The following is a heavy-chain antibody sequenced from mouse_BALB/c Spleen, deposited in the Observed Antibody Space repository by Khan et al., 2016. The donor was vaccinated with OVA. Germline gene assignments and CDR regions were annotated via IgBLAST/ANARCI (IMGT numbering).Heavy chain of an antibody. CDR3: ASHLTGSFAY. D-gene: IGHD4-1*01. V-gene: IGHV5-6*01. J-gene: IGHJ3*01. Sequence: EVLLVESGGDLVKPGGSLKLSCAASGFTFSSYSMSWVRQTPDKRLEWVATISSGGDYTYYPDSVQGRFTISRDNAKNTLYLQMSSLKSEDTAMYYCASHLTGSFAYWGQGTLVTVSA. CDR2: ISSGGDYT. CDR1: GFTFSSYS.